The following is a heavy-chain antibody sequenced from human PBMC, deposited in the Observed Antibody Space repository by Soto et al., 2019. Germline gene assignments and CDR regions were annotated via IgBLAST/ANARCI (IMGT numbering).Heavy chain of an antibody. V-gene: IGHV3-23*01. D-gene: IGHD5-18*01. CDR2: ISGSGGST. Sequence: EVQLLESGGGLVQPGGSLRLSCAASGFTFSSYAMSWVSQDPGKGLEWVSAISGSGGSTYYADSVKGRFTISRDNSKNTLYLQMNSLRAEDTAVYYCAKVYGYGVAADAFAIWGQGTMVTVSS. CDR3: AKVYGYGVAADAFAI. J-gene: IGHJ3*02. CDR1: GFTFSSYA.